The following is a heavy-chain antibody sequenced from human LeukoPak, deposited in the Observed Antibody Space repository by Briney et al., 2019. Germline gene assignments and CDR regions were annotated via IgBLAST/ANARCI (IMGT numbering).Heavy chain of an antibody. CDR1: GYTFTSYD. V-gene: IGHV1-8*01. CDR2: MNPNSGNT. CDR3: ARWTGDYFNSSGYYYGYFDY. Sequence: ASVKVSCKASGYTFTSYDINWVRQATAQGLEWMGWMNPNSGNTGYAQKFQGRVTMTRNTSISTAYMELSSLRSEDTAVYYCARWTGDYFNSSGYYYGYFDYWGQGTLVTVSS. J-gene: IGHJ4*02. D-gene: IGHD3-22*01.